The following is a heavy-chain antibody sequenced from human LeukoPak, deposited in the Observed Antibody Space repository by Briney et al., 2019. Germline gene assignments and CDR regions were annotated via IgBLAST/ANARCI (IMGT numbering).Heavy chain of an antibody. CDR3: ARPYCSGGSCYDIDY. Sequence: GGSLILSCAASGFTFSRYWMHWVRQAPGKGLVWVSRINSDGSSTSYADSVKGRFTISRDNAKNTLFLQMNSLRAEDTAVYYCARPYCSGGSCYDIDYWGQGTLVTVSS. J-gene: IGHJ4*02. D-gene: IGHD2-15*01. CDR1: GFTFSRYW. CDR2: INSDGSST. V-gene: IGHV3-74*01.